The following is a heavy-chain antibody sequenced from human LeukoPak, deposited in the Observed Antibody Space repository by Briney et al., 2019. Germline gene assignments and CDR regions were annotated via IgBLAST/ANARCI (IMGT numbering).Heavy chain of an antibody. CDR2: INPAGSET. V-gene: IGHV3-7*01. J-gene: IGHJ4*02. CDR3: ATFGLVAALDL. CDR1: GFSFNAYW. Sequence: GGSLRLSCAASGFSFNAYWMAWVRQAPGTGLEWVSNINPAGSETFHVDPVKGRFSISRDHAKNLVYLQMNSLRAEDTAVYYCATFGLVAALDLWGQGTLVTVSS. D-gene: IGHD5-12*01.